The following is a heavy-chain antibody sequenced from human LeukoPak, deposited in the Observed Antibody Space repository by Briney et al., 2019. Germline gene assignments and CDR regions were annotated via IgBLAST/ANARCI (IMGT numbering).Heavy chain of an antibody. V-gene: IGHV4-59*01. J-gene: IGHJ2*01. CDR1: GGSMSNYY. D-gene: IGHD6-13*01. CDR2: IYYSGST. CDR3: ARVYYSSSYDYWYFDL. Sequence: SETLSLTCTVSGGSMSNYYWSWIRQPPGKGLDCVGIIYYSGSTNYNPSLKSRVTISLDTSKNQFSLRLSSVTAADTAVYYRARVYYSSSYDYWYFDLWGRGTLVTVSS.